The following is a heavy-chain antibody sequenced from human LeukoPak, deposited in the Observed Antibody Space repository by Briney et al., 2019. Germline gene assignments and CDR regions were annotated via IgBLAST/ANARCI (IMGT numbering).Heavy chain of an antibody. Sequence: SETLSLACTVSGGSVSSGSYYWSWIRQPPGKGLEWIGYVYYTGSTNYNPSLKSRVTISVDTSKNQFSLKLTSVTAADTAVYYCARSGVGVAGMDRWGQGTLVTVSS. CDR1: GGSVSSGSYY. J-gene: IGHJ5*02. CDR2: VYYTGST. CDR3: ARSGVGVAGMDR. D-gene: IGHD6-19*01. V-gene: IGHV4-61*01.